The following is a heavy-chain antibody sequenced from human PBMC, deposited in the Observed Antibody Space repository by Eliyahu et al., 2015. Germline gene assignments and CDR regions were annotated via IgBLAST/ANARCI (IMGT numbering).Heavy chain of an antibody. D-gene: IGHD3-10*01. CDR3: ARVIQLWKNCFDP. CDR1: GFSFSTYG. Sequence: EVQLVESGGGLVQPGGSLRLSFXASGFSFSTYGMNWVRQAPGKGLEWVSXISSSSGSIYYADSVKGRFTISRDNAKNSLYLQMNSLRDEDTAVYYCARVIQLWKNCFDPWGQGTLVTVSS. J-gene: IGHJ5*02. CDR2: ISSSSGSI. V-gene: IGHV3-48*02.